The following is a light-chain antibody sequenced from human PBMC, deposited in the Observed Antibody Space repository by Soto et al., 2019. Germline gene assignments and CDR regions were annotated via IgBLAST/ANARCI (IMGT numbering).Light chain of an antibody. V-gene: IGLV2-14*01. Sequence: QSALTQPASVSGSPGQSITISCTGTSSDIGDYDYVSWYQHLPGKAPKLLIFDVTHRPSGVSDRFSGSKSGNTASLTISGGRPDDEADYYCCSYTDIALDVVFGGGTKLTVL. CDR1: SSDIGDYDY. J-gene: IGLJ2*01. CDR3: CSYTDIALDVV. CDR2: DVT.